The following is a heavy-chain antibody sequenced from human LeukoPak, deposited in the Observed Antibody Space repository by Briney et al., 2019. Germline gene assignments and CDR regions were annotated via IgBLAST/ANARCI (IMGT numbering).Heavy chain of an antibody. D-gene: IGHD2-8*02. J-gene: IGHJ4*02. CDR1: GYTFSSYT. CDR2: ISSSSHI. V-gene: IGHV3-21*01. CDR3: ARVVPGTGFFY. Sequence: GGSLRLSCAASGYTFSSYTMNWVRQAPGKGLEWVSSISSSSHIYYADSVKGRFTISRDNAKNSLYLQMNSLRAEDTAVYYCARVVPGTGFFYWGQGTLVTVSS.